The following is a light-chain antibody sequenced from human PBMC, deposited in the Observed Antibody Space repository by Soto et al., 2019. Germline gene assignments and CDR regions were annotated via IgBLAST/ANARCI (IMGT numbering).Light chain of an antibody. Sequence: DIQMTQSPSSLSASVGDRVTITCQASQDIKKFLNWYQQKPGKAPKLLIHDASTLETGVPSRFSGSGSGTDFTFIINSLQPDDFATYFCQAFDNLPSITFGQGTRLEIK. J-gene: IGKJ5*01. CDR3: QAFDNLPSIT. CDR2: DAS. V-gene: IGKV1-33*01. CDR1: QDIKKF.